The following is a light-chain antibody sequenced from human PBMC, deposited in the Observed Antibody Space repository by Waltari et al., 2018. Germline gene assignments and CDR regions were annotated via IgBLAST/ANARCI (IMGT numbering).Light chain of an antibody. CDR3: QQSYSTPRT. CDR1: QSINTY. J-gene: IGKJ2*02. V-gene: IGKV1-39*01. Sequence: DIQMTQSPSSLSASVGDRVTITCRASQSINTYLNWYQQRPGKAPKLLIYAASSLQSGVPSNFSGSGSGTDFTLTISSRQPEDFATYYCQQSYSTPRTFGQGTKLEIK. CDR2: AAS.